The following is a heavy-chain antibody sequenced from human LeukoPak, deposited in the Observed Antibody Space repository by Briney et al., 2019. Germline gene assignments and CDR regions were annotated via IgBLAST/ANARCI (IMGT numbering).Heavy chain of an antibody. Sequence: GGSLRLSCVASGFSVTRYSMNWVRQAPGKGLGWVSYIRYAGDIIHYADSVKGRFTISRDIAKSSVYLQMNSLRVEDTAVYYCVRDPDALDYWGQGTLVTVSS. CDR1: GFSVTRYS. CDR3: VRDPDALDY. V-gene: IGHV3-48*01. D-gene: IGHD2-2*01. CDR2: IRYAGDII. J-gene: IGHJ4*02.